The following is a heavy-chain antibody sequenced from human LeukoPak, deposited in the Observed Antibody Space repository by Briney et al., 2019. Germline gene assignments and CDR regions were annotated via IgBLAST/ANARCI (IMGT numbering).Heavy chain of an antibody. CDR1: GGSTSSGSYY. Sequence: SQTLSLTCTVSGGSTSSGSYYWSWIRQPAGKGLEWIGRIYTSGSTNYNPSLKSRVAISVDTSKNQFSLKLSSVTAADTAVYYCARALLGDSSGYYPNSYYFDYWGQGTLVTVSS. J-gene: IGHJ4*02. CDR3: ARALLGDSSGYYPNSYYFDY. D-gene: IGHD3-22*01. CDR2: IYTSGST. V-gene: IGHV4-61*02.